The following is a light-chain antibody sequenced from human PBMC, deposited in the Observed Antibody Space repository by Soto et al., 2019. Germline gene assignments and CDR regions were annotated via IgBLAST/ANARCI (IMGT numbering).Light chain of an antibody. CDR1: EDTSNY. CDR2: DAS. J-gene: IGKJ2*01. V-gene: IGKV1-33*01. Sequence: DTQMTQSPPSLSASVGDRVTITCQASEDTSNYVNWYQQKPGKAPKLLIYDASNLETGVPSRFSASGSGTDFSFTINSLQPEDIATYYCQQYGNFPYTFGQGTKLEIK. CDR3: QQYGNFPYT.